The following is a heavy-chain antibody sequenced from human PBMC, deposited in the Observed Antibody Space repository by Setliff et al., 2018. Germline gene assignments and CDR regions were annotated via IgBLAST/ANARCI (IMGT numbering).Heavy chain of an antibody. CDR2: IRSKTDGGTA. V-gene: IGHV3-15*01. CDR1: GFTFSNAW. D-gene: IGHD3-10*01. J-gene: IGHJ4*02. CDR3: TTDRVRSYYASGDPFDY. Sequence: PGGSLRLSCTASGFTFSNAWMTWVRQAPGKGLEWVGRIRSKTDGGTADYGAPVKGRFTISRDDSKNTLYLQMNSLKTEDTAVYYCTTDRVRSYYASGDPFDYWAQGTLVTVSS.